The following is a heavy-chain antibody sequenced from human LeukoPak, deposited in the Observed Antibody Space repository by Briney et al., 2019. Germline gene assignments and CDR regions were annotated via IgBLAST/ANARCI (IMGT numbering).Heavy chain of an antibody. V-gene: IGHV1-8*01. Sequence: ASVTVSYKASGYTFTSYDIKWVRQAAGQGLEWMGWMNPNSGNTGYTQKFQGRVTMTRDTSTGTAFMELSSLRSEDTAVYYCARRADHYDSSCYQHWGQGTLVTVSP. CDR1: GYTFTSYD. D-gene: IGHD3-22*01. CDR3: ARRADHYDSSCYQH. CDR2: MNPNSGNT. J-gene: IGHJ4*02.